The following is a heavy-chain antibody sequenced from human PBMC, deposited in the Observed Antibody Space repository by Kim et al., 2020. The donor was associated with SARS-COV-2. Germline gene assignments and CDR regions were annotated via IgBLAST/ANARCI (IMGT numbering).Heavy chain of an antibody. Sequence: SETLSLTCAVYGGSFSGYYWSWIRQPPGKGLEWIGEINHSGSTNYNPSLKSRVTISVETSKNQFSLKLSSVTAADTAVYYCARAPLSYNWFDPWGQGTLVTVSS. J-gene: IGHJ5*02. V-gene: IGHV4-34*01. CDR2: INHSGST. CDR3: ARAPLSYNWFDP. CDR1: GGSFSGYY.